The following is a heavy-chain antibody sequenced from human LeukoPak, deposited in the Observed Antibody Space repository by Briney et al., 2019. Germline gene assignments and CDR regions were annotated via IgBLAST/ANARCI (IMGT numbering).Heavy chain of an antibody. D-gene: IGHD1-26*01. V-gene: IGHV1-8*01. CDR2: MNPNSGNT. J-gene: IGHJ4*02. CDR1: GYTFTSYD. CDR3: ARVRWELGRSFDY. Sequence: GASVTVSCKASGYTFTSYDINWVRQATGQGLEWMGWMNPNSGNTGYAQKFQGRVTMTRNTSISTAYMELSSLRSEDTAVYYCARVRWELGRSFDYWGQGTLVTVSS.